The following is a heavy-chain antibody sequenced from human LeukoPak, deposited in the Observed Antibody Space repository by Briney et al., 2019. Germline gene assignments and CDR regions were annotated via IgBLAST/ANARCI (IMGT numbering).Heavy chain of an antibody. CDR3: VRDPSGSGFAFDS. V-gene: IGHV3-33*08. CDR2: IWFDGSNK. D-gene: IGHD1-1*01. Sequence: GGSLRLSCAASGFTVSSNYMSWVRQAPGKGLEWVAFIWFDGSNKHYADSVKGRFTISRDNSEDTLYLQMNSLRAEDTAVYYCVRDPSGSGFAFDSWGQGALVTVSS. CDR1: GFTVSSNY. J-gene: IGHJ4*02.